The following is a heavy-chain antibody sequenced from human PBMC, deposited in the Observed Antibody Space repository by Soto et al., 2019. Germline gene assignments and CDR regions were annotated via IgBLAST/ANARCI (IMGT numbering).Heavy chain of an antibody. D-gene: IGHD1-20*01. CDR2: MNPNTGNT. CDR1: GYTFTSYD. CDR3: AREITGKFPN. J-gene: IGHJ4*02. Sequence: QVQLVQSGAEVKKPGASVKVSCKASGYTFTSYDINWVRQATGQGLEWMGWMNPNTGNTGYAQKFKGRVTMTRHTSLSTAYRVLSSLISARTAVYYSAREITGKFPNGGQGTLVTVSS. V-gene: IGHV1-8*01.